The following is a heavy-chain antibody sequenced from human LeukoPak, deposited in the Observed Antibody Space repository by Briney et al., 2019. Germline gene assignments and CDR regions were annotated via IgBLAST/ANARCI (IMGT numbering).Heavy chain of an antibody. CDR2: IYYSGST. CDR3: ARLVAVTGTVDWFDP. CDR1: GGSISSSSYY. J-gene: IGHJ5*02. D-gene: IGHD2-21*02. Sequence: PSETLSLTCTVSGGSISSSSYYWGWIRQPPGKGLEWIGSIYYSGSTYYNPSLKSRVTISLDTSKSQFSLKLGSVTAADTAVYYCARLVAVTGTVDWFDPWGQGTVVTVSS. V-gene: IGHV4-39*07.